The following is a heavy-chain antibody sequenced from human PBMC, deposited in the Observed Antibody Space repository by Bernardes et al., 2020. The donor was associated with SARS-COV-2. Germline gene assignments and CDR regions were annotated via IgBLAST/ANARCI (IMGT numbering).Heavy chain of an antibody. CDR3: ASSQPEGLYYYYYGMDV. V-gene: IGHV7-4-1*02. J-gene: IGHJ6*02. D-gene: IGHD5-12*01. Sequence: APPKDFCKASGYTFTSYAMTWVRQAPGQGLEWMGWITTNTGTPTYAQGFTGRFVFSLDTSVSTAYLQISSLKAEDTAVYYCASSQPEGLYYYYYGMDVWGQGTTVTVSS. CDR2: ITTNTGTP. CDR1: GYTFTSYA.